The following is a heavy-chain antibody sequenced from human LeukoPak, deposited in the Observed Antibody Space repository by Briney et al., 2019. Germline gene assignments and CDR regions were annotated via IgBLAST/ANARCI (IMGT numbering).Heavy chain of an antibody. CDR1: GFIVSSNY. CDR3: ARGRNSGWYEFVGQFDY. CDR2: IYTGGST. V-gene: IGHV3-66*01. Sequence: GGSLRLSCAASGFIVSSNYMSWVRQAPGKGLEWVSVIYTGGSTHYADSVKGRFTISRDNSKNTLYLQMNSLRAEDTSVYYCARGRNSGWYEFVGQFDYWGQGTLVTVSS. D-gene: IGHD6-19*01. J-gene: IGHJ4*02.